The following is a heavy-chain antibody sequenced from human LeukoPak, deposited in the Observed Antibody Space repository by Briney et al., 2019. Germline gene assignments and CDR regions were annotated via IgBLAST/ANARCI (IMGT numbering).Heavy chain of an antibody. CDR1: GFPFIEYS. D-gene: IGHD3-10*01. Sequence: GGSLRLSCTASGFPFIEYSMNWVRQAPGKGLEWVSYISSSGTTIYYADSVRGRFTVSRDNAKNSLYLQMDSLSAEDTAVYYCASLRGVNRWGQGTLVTVSS. J-gene: IGHJ4*02. CDR2: ISSSGTTI. CDR3: ASLRGVNR. V-gene: IGHV3-48*04.